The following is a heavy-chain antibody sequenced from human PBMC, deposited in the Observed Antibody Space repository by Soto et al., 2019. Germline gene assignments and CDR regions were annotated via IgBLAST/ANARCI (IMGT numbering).Heavy chain of an antibody. CDR2: IAFNGGNT. CDR3: VKTPLTKLSGGDY. Sequence: EVHLEESGGGLVQPGGSLRLSCLASGFSFGSYTMLWVRQAPGKGLEFVTGIAFNGGNTYYADSVRGRFTISRDNSKRTLYLQMSSLRTEDTAVYYCVKTPLTKLSGGDYWGQGTLVTVSS. V-gene: IGHV3-64D*06. D-gene: IGHD3-16*01. CDR1: GFSFGSYT. J-gene: IGHJ4*02.